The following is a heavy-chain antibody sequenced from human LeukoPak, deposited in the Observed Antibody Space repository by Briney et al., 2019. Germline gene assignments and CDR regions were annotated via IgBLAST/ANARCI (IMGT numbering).Heavy chain of an antibody. CDR1: GGTFSSYA. J-gene: IGHJ4*02. V-gene: IGHV1-69*05. Sequence: GASVKASCKASGGTFSSYAISWVRQAPGQGLEWMGRIIPIFGTANYAQKFQGRVTITTDESTSTAYMELSSLRSEDTAVYYCAIHDYGDPLGVRPFDYWGQGTLVTVSS. D-gene: IGHD4-17*01. CDR3: AIHDYGDPLGVRPFDY. CDR2: IIPIFGTA.